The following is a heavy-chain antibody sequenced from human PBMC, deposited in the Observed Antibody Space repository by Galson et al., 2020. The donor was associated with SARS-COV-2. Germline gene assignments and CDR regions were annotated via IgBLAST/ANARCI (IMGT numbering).Heavy chain of an antibody. Sequence: GGPLRLSCAGSGFSVSSNYMNWVRQAPGKGLEWVSAIHNTGSNYYADPVKGRLTISRDNSKNTLYLQMNSLRVEDTAVYYCTRDCCSGSYYGYWGRGTLVIVSS. CDR1: GFSVSSNY. CDR2: IHNTGSN. CDR3: TRDCCSGSYYGY. V-gene: IGHV3-66*03. D-gene: IGHD1-26*01. J-gene: IGHJ4*02.